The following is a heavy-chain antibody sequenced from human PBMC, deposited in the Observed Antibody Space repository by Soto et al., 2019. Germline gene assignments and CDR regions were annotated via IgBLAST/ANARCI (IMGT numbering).Heavy chain of an antibody. CDR1: GYSFTSYW. J-gene: IGHJ4*01. CDR2: IYPYDSDT. V-gene: IGHV5-51*01. CDR3: ARHLVGSTRGNFDY. Sequence: RGESLKIFCKTSGYSFTSYWIGWVRQMPGKGMEWMGNIYPYDSDTRYSPSFQGQVTISADTSITTAYLQWSGLRASDTAMYFCARHLVGSTRGNFDYWGQGTLVTVSS. D-gene: IGHD2-2*01.